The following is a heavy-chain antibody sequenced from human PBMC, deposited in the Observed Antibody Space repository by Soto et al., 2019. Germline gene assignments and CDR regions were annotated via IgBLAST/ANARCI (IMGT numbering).Heavy chain of an antibody. CDR1: GYSFTSYW. CDR3: ARILADVNYSSYGIHV. V-gene: IGHV5-51*01. CDR2: IYPGDSDT. Sequence: GESLKSSCKGSGYSFTSYWIGWVRQMPGKGLEWMGIIYPGDSDTRYSPSFQGQVTISADKSISTAYLQWSSLKTSDTAMYYCARILADVNYSSYGIHVGYQGTKVTLFS. J-gene: IGHJ6*02. D-gene: IGHD3-3*02.